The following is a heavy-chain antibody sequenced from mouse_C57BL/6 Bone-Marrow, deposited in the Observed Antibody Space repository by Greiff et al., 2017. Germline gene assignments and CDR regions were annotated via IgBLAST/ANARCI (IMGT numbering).Heavy chain of an antibody. J-gene: IGHJ4*01. Sequence: EVQLVESGGGLVQPGGSLKLSCAASGFTFSDYYMYWVRQTPEKRLEWVAYISNGGGSTYYPDTVKGRFTITRDNAKNTLYLQLSRLEAEDTAMYYGARWGLLRSSYAMDYWGQGTSVTVSS. V-gene: IGHV5-12*01. CDR3: ARWGLLRSSYAMDY. CDR1: GFTFSDYY. D-gene: IGHD1-1*01. CDR2: ISNGGGST.